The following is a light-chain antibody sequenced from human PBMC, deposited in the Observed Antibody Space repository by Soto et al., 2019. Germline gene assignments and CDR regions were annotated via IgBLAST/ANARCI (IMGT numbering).Light chain of an antibody. Sequence: DIVMTRSPESLAVSLGERATINCKSSQSVLYSSNNKNYLAWYQQKPGEPPKLLIYWASTRESGVPDRFSGSGSGTDFTLTISRLEPEDFAVYYCQQYVSSPWAFGQGTKVDI. CDR1: QSVLYSSNNKNY. V-gene: IGKV4-1*01. CDR3: QQYVSSPWA. J-gene: IGKJ1*01. CDR2: WAS.